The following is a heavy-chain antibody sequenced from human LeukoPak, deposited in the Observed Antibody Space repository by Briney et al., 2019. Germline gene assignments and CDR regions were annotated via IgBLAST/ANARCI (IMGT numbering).Heavy chain of an antibody. CDR2: ISFDGRDE. J-gene: IGHJ6*02. D-gene: IGHD6-19*01. CDR3: AKDGGYSSTSNYYYGMNV. Sequence: GGSLRLSCAASGFTFSSYGTHWVRQAPGKGLEWVTVISFDGRDEYYADSVKGRFTISRDNSKNTVVLQMNSLRVEDTAVYYCAKDGGYSSTSNYYYGMNVWGQGTTVTVSS. CDR1: GFTFSSYG. V-gene: IGHV3-30*18.